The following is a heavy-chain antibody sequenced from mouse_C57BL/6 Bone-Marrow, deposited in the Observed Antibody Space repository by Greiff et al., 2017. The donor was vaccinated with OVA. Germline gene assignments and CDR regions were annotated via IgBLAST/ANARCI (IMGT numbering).Heavy chain of an antibody. CDR3: ARDPGTGFDY. V-gene: IGHV3-6*01. Sequence: EVQLQQSGPGLVKPSQSLSLTCSVTGYSITSGYYWNWIRQFPGNNLEWMGYISYDGSNNYNPSLKNRISITRDTSKNQFFLKLNSVTTEDTATYYCARDPGTGFDYWGQGTTLTVSS. CDR2: ISYDGSN. CDR1: GYSITSGYY. D-gene: IGHD4-1*01. J-gene: IGHJ2*01.